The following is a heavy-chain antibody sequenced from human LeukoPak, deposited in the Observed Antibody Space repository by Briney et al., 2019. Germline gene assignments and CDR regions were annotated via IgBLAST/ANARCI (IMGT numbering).Heavy chain of an antibody. CDR2: IYYSGST. V-gene: IGHV4-59*01. Sequence: SETLSLTCTVSGGSISSYYWSWIRQPPGKGLEWIGYIYYSGSTYYNPSLTSRVTISVDTSKNQFSLRLSSVTAADTAVYYCAREGSRDFWSGPVCYFDYWGQGTLVTVSS. D-gene: IGHD3-3*01. CDR1: GGSISSYY. CDR3: AREGSRDFWSGPVCYFDY. J-gene: IGHJ4*02.